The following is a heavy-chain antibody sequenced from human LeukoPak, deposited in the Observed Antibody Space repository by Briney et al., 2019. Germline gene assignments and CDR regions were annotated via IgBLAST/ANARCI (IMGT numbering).Heavy chain of an antibody. D-gene: IGHD2-15*01. CDR1: GGSISSYY. CDR3: ARTMEGYCSGGSCYQYSYYMDV. V-gene: IGHV4-59*01. Sequence: SETLSLTCAVSGGSISSYYWSWIRQPPGKGLEWIGYIYYSGSTNYNPSLKSRVTISVDTSKNQFSLKLTSVTAADTAVYYCARTMEGYCSGGSCYQYSYYMDVWGKGTTVTVSS. CDR2: IYYSGST. J-gene: IGHJ6*03.